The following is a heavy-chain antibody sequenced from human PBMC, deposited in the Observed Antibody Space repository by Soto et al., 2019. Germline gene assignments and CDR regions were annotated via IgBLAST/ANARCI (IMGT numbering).Heavy chain of an antibody. CDR1: GYSFTSYE. CDR2: INPSGGST. V-gene: IGHV1-46*01. J-gene: IGHJ1*01. CDR3: ARVESCGGDCYYFQY. D-gene: IGHD2-21*02. Sequence: GASVKVSCKASGYSFTSYEMQWVRQAPGQGLEWMGVINPSGGSTGYAQKFKGRVTMTRDTSTSTVYMELSSLRSDDTAVFYCARVESCGGDCYYFQYWGQGTLVTV.